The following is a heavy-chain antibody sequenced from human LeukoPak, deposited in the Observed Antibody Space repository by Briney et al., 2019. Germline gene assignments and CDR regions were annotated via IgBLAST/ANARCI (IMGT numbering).Heavy chain of an antibody. CDR3: ARGYYDSSGFGY. D-gene: IGHD3-22*01. V-gene: IGHV3-33*01. Sequence: GGSLRLSCAASGFTFSSYGMHWVRQAPGKGLEWVAVKWYDGSNKYYADSVKGRFTISRDNSKNTLYLQMNSLRAEDTAVYYCARGYYDSSGFGYWGQGTLVTVSS. CDR1: GFTFSSYG. J-gene: IGHJ4*02. CDR2: KWYDGSNK.